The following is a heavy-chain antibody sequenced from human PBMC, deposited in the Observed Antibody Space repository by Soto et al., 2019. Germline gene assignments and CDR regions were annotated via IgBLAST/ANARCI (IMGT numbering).Heavy chain of an antibody. CDR2: ISYDGSNK. J-gene: IGHJ6*02. CDR1: GFTFSSYG. V-gene: IGHV3-30*18. CDR3: AKADKGYYYGMDV. Sequence: GGSLRLSCTASGFTFSSYGMHLVRQAPGKGLEWVAVISYDGSNKYYADSVKGRFTISRDNSKNTLYLQMNSLRAEDTAVYYCAKADKGYYYGMDVWGQGTTVTVSS.